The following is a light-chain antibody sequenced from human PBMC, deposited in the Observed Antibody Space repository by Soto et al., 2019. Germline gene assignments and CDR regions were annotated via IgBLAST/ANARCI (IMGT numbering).Light chain of an antibody. V-gene: IGKV1-27*01. Sequence: DIQMTQSPSSLSASVGDRVTITCRASQGLNNFLAWYQQKPGKVPKVLIYATSTLQSGVPSRFSGSGSGTVFPLTFRSLHPEVFPPFSCQNYDNPPLPFGGGPK. J-gene: IGKJ4*01. CDR1: QGLNNF. CDR3: QNYDNPPLP. CDR2: ATS.